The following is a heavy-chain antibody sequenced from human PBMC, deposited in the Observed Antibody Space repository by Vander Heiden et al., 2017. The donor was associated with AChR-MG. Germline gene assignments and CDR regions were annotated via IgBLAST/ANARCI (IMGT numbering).Heavy chain of an antibody. CDR3: ARGSYDSSFDY. D-gene: IGHD3-22*01. CDR1: GGTFRRYA. V-gene: IGHV1-69*01. J-gene: IGHJ4*02. CDR2: IITIFGTA. Sequence: QVQLVQSGAEVKKPGSSVTVSCKASGGTFRRYAISWVRQAPGQGVEWMGGIITIFGTANYAQKFQGRVTITADESTSTAYMELSSLRSEDTAVYYGARGSYDSSFDYWGQGTLVTVSS.